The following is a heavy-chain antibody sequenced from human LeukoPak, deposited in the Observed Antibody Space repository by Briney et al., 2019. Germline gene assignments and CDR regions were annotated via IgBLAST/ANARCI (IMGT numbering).Heavy chain of an antibody. CDR3: ARALNDAFDI. D-gene: IGHD3-16*02. CDR2: ITSSGSSV. J-gene: IGHJ3*02. Sequence: GGSLRLSCAASGFTFSDYYMGWIRQAPGKGPEWISYITSSGSSVYYPDSVKGRFTISRDNAKNSLFLQINSLRAEDTAVFYCARALNDAFDIWGQGTMVTLSS. V-gene: IGHV3-11*01. CDR1: GFTFSDYY.